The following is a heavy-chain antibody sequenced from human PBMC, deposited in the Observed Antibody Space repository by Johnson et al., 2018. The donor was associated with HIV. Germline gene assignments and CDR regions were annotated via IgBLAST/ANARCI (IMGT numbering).Heavy chain of an antibody. J-gene: IGHJ3*02. CDR1: GFTVSSNY. CDR3: ARDIMRAGSYYDAFDI. Sequence: EVQLVESGGGLVQPGGSLRLSCAASGFTVSSNYMSWVRQAPGKGLEWVSVIYSGGSTYYADSVKGRFTISRDNSKNTLYLQMNSLRAEDTAVYYCARDIMRAGSYYDAFDIWGQGTMVTVSS. D-gene: IGHD3-10*01. V-gene: IGHV3-66*01. CDR2: IYSGGST.